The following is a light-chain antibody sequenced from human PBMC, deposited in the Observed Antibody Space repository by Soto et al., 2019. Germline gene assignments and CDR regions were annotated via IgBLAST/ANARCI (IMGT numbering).Light chain of an antibody. V-gene: IGKV1-8*01. CDR3: QQYYSYPLT. CDR2: AAS. J-gene: IGKJ1*01. Sequence: AIRMTQSPSSFSASTGDRFTITCRASQGISSYLAWYQQKPGKAPKLLIYAASTLQSGVPSRFSGSGSGTDFTLTISYLQSEDFATYYCQQYYSYPLTFGQGTKVEIK. CDR1: QGISSY.